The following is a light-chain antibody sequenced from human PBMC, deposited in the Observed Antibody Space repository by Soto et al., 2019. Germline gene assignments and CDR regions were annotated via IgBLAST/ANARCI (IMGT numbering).Light chain of an antibody. J-gene: IGKJ1*01. CDR2: GAS. CDR1: QNIRSNF. V-gene: IGKV3-20*01. CDR3: QQDRSSGT. Sequence: EIVLKQSRCTLSFPGEESTTLSFVASQNIRSNFVAWYQQKRGQAPMLLIYGASNRATGIPDLFSGSGSGTYFTLTSSRLEAEDFAVYYWQQDRSSGTFGQGTKVDIK.